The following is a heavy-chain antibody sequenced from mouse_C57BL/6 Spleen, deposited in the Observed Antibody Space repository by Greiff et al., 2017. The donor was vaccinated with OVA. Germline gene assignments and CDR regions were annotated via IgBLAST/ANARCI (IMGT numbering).Heavy chain of an antibody. CDR2: IWWDDDK. D-gene: IGHD1-1*01. J-gene: IGHJ2*01. CDR3: ARRDYYGSSYDY. CDR1: GFSLSTFGMG. Sequence: QVQLMESGPGILQPSQSLSLSCSFSGFSLSTFGMGVGWIRQPSGKGLEWLAHIWWDDDKYCNPTLNNRLTISKDTSKNQVFLKIANVDTADTATYDCARRDYYGSSYDYWGQGTTLTVSS. V-gene: IGHV8-8*01.